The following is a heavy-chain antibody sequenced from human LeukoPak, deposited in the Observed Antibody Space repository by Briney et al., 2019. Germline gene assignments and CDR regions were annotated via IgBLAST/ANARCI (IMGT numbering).Heavy chain of an antibody. CDR1: GFTFSSYG. V-gene: IGHV3-33*06. J-gene: IGHJ4*02. CDR3: AKDPGTTRYYFDY. D-gene: IGHD6-13*01. Sequence: GRSLRLSCAASGFTFSSYGMHWVRQAPGKGLEWVAVIWYDGSNKYYADSVKGRFTISRDNSKNTLYLQMNSLRAEDTAVYYCAKDPGTTRYYFDYWGQGTLVTVSS. CDR2: IWYDGSNK.